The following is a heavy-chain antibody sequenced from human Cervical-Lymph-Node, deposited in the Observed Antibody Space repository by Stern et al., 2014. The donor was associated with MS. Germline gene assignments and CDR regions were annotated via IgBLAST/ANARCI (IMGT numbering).Heavy chain of an antibody. D-gene: IGHD5-24*01. Sequence: VQLVQSGGGLVQPGGSLRLSCAASGFTFSSSDMHWVRQATGKGLEWVSGIGSAGYTYYSDSVKGRFTISRDDAKNSLYLQMNSLTVGDTAVYYCARGRRDGYNFPFDYWGQGTLVTVSS. J-gene: IGHJ4*02. CDR2: IGSAGYT. V-gene: IGHV3-13*01. CDR3: ARGRRDGYNFPFDY. CDR1: GFTFSSSD.